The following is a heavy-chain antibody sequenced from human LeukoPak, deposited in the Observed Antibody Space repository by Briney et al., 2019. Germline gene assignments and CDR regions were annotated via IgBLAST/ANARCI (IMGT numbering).Heavy chain of an antibody. J-gene: IGHJ3*02. CDR1: GYTFTSYY. V-gene: IGHV1-18*04. D-gene: IGHD3-10*01. Sequence: ASVKVSCKASGYTFTSYYMHWVRQDPGQGLEWMGWISAYNGNTNYAQKLQGRVTMTTDKFTSTAYMELRSLRSDDTAVYYCARCYGSGRWALDIWGQGTMVTVSS. CDR2: ISAYNGNT. CDR3: ARCYGSGRWALDI.